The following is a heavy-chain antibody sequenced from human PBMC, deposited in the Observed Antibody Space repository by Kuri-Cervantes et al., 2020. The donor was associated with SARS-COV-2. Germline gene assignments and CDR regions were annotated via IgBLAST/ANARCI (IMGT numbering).Heavy chain of an antibody. D-gene: IGHD2-21*01. CDR1: GFTFSGYW. J-gene: IGHJ6*03. CDR2: ISSDGRTT. CDR3: ARDSVVLAFHYYMDV. V-gene: IGHV3-74*01. Sequence: GESLKISCAASGFTFSGYWMHWVRQAPGKGLVWVSRISSDGRTTSYADSVKGRFTISRGNAKNSLYLHMSSLRAEDTAVYYCARDSVVLAFHYYMDVWGKGTTVTVSS.